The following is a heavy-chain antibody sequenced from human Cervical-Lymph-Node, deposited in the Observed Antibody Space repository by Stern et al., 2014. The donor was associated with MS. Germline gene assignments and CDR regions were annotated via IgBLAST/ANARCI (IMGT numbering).Heavy chain of an antibody. CDR2: IWYDGSNK. J-gene: IGHJ4*02. CDR3: ARDGSRVDY. V-gene: IGHV3-33*01. CDR1: GFTFSSYG. Sequence: VQLVESGGGVVQPGRSLRLSCAASGFTFSSYGMHWVRQAPGKGLEWVAVIWYDGSNKYYADSVKGRFTISRDNSKNTLYLQMNSLRAEDTAVYYCARDGSRVDYWGQGTLVTVSS.